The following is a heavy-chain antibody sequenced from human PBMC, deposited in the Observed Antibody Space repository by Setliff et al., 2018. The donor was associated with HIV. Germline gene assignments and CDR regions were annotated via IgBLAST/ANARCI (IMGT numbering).Heavy chain of an antibody. J-gene: IGHJ4*02. Sequence: ASVKVSCKASGYTFTSYGISWVRQAPGQGLEWMGWISAYDGDTKYAEKFQGRVTITADTSTDTSDMELSSLRSEDTAVYYCATSGTYYYGSGSYHASGYWGQGTLVTVSS. CDR3: ATSGTYYYGSGSYHASGY. CDR1: GYTFTSYG. D-gene: IGHD3-10*01. CDR2: ISAYDGDT. V-gene: IGHV1-18*01.